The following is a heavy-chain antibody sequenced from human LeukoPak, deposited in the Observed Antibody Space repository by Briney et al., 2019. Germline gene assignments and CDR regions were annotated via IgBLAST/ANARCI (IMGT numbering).Heavy chain of an antibody. J-gene: IGHJ4*02. V-gene: IGHV5-51*01. D-gene: IGHD3-9*01. CDR3: ASGDTPGWLPSFYFDY. Sequence: GESLKISCKGSGYNFTTYWIGWVRQMPGKGLEWMGIIYPGDSDTRYSPSFQGQVTISADKSISTAYLQWSSLKASDTAMYYCASGDTPGWLPSFYFDYWGQGTLVTVSS. CDR2: IYPGDSDT. CDR1: GYNFTTYW.